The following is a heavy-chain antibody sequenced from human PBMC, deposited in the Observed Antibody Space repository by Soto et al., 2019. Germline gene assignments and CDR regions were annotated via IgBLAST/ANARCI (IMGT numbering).Heavy chain of an antibody. CDR3: AKAGETEYSSAYYYYYYMDV. CDR2: ISLNSGSI. Sequence: GGSLRLSCAASGFTFDDYAMHWVRQAPGKGLEWVSGISLNSGSIGYADSVKGRFTISRDNAKNSLYLQMNSLRAEDTALYYCAKAGETEYSSAYYYYYYMDVWGKGTTVTVSS. V-gene: IGHV3-9*01. J-gene: IGHJ6*03. D-gene: IGHD6-6*01. CDR1: GFTFDDYA.